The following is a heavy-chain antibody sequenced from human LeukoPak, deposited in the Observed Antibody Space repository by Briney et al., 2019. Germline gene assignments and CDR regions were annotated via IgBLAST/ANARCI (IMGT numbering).Heavy chain of an antibody. D-gene: IGHD6-13*01. CDR2: FYPGDSDT. Sequence: GASLLTSSTSSGSVFTSYWIGWVRQLPGKGLEWMGIFYPGDSDTRYSPSLQGQVPISADKSISTAYLQWSSLKASDTAMYYCARLGGSSWYLFDRWGQGTLVSVSA. CDR1: GSVFTSYW. J-gene: IGHJ5*02. CDR3: ARLGGSSWYLFDR. V-gene: IGHV5-51*01.